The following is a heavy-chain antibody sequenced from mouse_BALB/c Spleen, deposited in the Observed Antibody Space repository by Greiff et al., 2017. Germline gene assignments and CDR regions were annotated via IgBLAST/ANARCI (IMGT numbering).Heavy chain of an antibody. CDR3: ARIHYYGYYAMDY. V-gene: IGHV8-12*01. J-gene: IGHJ4*01. CDR1: GFSLSTSGMG. Sequence: QVQLKESGPGILQPSQTLSLTCSFSGFSLSTSGMGVSWIRQPSGKGLEWLAHIYWDDDKRYNPSLKSRLTISKDTSRNQVFLKITSVDTADTATYYCARIHYYGYYAMDYWGQGTSVTVSS. D-gene: IGHD1-2*01. CDR2: IYWDDDK.